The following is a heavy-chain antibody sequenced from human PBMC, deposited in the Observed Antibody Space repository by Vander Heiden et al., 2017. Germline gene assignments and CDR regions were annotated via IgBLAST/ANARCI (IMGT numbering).Heavy chain of an antibody. Sequence: EVQLVESGGGLVKPGGSLRLSCAASGFTFSSYSMNWVRQAPGKGLEWVSSISSSSSYIYYADSVKGRFTISRDNAKNSLYLQMNSMRAEDTAVYYCARVKYYYDSSGPDYWGQGTLVTVSS. CDR1: GFTFSSYS. D-gene: IGHD3-22*01. V-gene: IGHV3-21*01. CDR3: ARVKYYYDSSGPDY. CDR2: ISSSSSYI. J-gene: IGHJ4*02.